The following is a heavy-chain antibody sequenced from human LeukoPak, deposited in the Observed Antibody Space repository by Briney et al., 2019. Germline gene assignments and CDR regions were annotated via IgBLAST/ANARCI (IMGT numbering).Heavy chain of an antibody. CDR2: ISAYNGNT. V-gene: IGHV1-18*01. D-gene: IGHD1-1*01. Sequence: ASVKVSCKCSRYTFTRYGISWVRQAPGQGLEWMGWISAYNGNTNYAQKLQGRVTMTTDTSTSTAYMELRSLRSGDTAVYYCAKRTGTTNYCYYLDVWRKGTTVTVSS. CDR3: AKRTGTTNYCYYLDV. J-gene: IGHJ6*03. CDR1: RYTFTRYG.